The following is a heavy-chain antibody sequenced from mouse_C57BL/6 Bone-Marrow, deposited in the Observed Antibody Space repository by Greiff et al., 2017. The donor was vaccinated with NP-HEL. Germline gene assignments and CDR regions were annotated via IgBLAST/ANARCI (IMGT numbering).Heavy chain of an antibody. V-gene: IGHV5-4*03. CDR3: ARGYYSNLAWFAY. CDR1: GFTFSSYA. J-gene: IGHJ3*01. D-gene: IGHD2-5*01. Sequence: EVKLQESGGGLVKPGGSLKLSCAASGFTFSSYAMSWVRQTPEKRLEWVATISDGGSYTYYPDNVKGRFTISRDNAKNNLYLQMSHLKSEDTAMYYCARGYYSNLAWFAYWGQGTLVTVSA. CDR2: ISDGGSYT.